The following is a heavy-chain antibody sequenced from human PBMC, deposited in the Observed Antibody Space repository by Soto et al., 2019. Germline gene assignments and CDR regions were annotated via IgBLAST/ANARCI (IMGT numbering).Heavy chain of an antibody. V-gene: IGHV3-30-3*01. J-gene: IGHJ4*02. Sequence: QVQLVESGGGVVQPGRSLRLSCAASGFTFSNYALHWVRQAPGKGLEWVAVVSSDGSSQYCAVSVKGRFTISRDNSKNTLYLQMNSLRAEDTAIYYWAGEAFDSWGQGTLVTVSS. CDR1: GFTFSNYA. CDR2: VSSDGSSQ. CDR3: AGEAFDS.